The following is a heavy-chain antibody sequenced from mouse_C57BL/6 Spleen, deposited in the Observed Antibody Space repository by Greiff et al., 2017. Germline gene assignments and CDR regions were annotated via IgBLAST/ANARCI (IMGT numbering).Heavy chain of an antibody. V-gene: IGHV1-64*01. Sequence: VQLQQSGAELVKPGASVKLSCKASGYTFTSYWMHWVKQRPGQGLEWIGMIHPNSGSTNYNEKFKSKATLTVDKSSSTAYMQLSSLTSEDSAVYYCARFTTVDYYAMDYWGQGTSVTVSS. D-gene: IGHD1-1*01. CDR1: GYTFTSYW. CDR3: ARFTTVDYYAMDY. CDR2: IHPNSGST. J-gene: IGHJ4*01.